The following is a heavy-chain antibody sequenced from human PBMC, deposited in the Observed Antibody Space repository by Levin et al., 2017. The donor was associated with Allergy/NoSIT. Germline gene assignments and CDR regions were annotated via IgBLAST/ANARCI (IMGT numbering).Heavy chain of an antibody. Sequence: GESLKISCAASGFTFSDYSMSWIRQAPGKGLEWVSYISNSGNTIYYADSVKGRFIISRDNAKSSLFLQMNSLRVEDTAVYYCHAFYDSTAYYYYGIDVWGQGTTVTGSS. CDR1: GFTFSDYS. CDR3: HAFYDSTAYYYYGIDV. CDR2: ISNSGNTI. V-gene: IGHV3-11*01. J-gene: IGHJ6*02. D-gene: IGHD3-22*01.